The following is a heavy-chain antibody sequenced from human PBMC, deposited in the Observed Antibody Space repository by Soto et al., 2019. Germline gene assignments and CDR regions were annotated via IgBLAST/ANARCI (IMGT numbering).Heavy chain of an antibody. Sequence: AAVKVSCKASGYTFINYGISWVRQAPGQGLEWLGWINTYSERTNYEQEFQGRVSKTTEKSTSKVYMELRSLRSGDKALYYCARDYTGRGYFDHWGQGSLVTVSS. CDR3: ARDYTGRGYFDH. V-gene: IGHV1-18*04. J-gene: IGHJ4*02. CDR1: GYTFINYG. D-gene: IGHD2-8*02. CDR2: INTYSERT.